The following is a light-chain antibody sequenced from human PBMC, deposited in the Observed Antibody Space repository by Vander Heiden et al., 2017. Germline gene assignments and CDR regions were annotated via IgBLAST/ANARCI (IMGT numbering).Light chain of an antibody. J-gene: IGKJ1*01. V-gene: IGKV4-1*01. CDR2: WAS. CDR3: QQYYSTPWT. Sequence: DIMMTQSPGSLAVSLGERATINCKSSQSVLYSSNNKNYLAWYQQKPGQPPKLVIYWASTLESGVPDRFSGSGSGTYFTLTISSLQADDLAVYYCQQYYSTPWTFGQGTKVEIK. CDR1: QSVLYSSNNKNY.